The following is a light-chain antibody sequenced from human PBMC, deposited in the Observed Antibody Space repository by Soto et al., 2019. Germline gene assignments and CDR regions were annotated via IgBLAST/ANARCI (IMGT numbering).Light chain of an antibody. CDR3: QQSYSSTQT. V-gene: IGKV1-39*01. CDR1: QSIRSY. CDR2: TAS. Sequence: DLQMTQSPSSLSASVGDRVTITCRASQSIRSYLNWYQQKLGKAPKLLIYTASNLQSGVPSRFSGSGSGTDFTLTINSLQPEDFATYYCQQSYSSTQTFGQGTKVEIK. J-gene: IGKJ1*01.